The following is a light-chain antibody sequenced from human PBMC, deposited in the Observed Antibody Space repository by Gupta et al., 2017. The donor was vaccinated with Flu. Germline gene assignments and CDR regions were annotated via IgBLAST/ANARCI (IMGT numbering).Light chain of an antibody. Sequence: EIVLTQSPGTLSLSLGERATLSCRASQSVNTNYLAWYQQKPGQAPRLLVYGASSRATGIPDRFSGSGSGTDFTLTISRLEPEDFAVYHCHQYGSSLCTFGQGTQVDIK. CDR2: GAS. V-gene: IGKV3-20*01. CDR3: HQYGSSLCT. J-gene: IGKJ1*01. CDR1: QSVNTNY.